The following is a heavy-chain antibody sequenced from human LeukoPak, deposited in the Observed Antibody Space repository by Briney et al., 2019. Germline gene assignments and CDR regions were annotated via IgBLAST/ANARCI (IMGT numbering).Heavy chain of an antibody. CDR3: ARVLGYDFWSIDAFDI. CDR1: RGSISRYY. Sequence: SETLSHTCTDPRGSISRYYWSWIRQTAGEGLEWIWRIYTSGSTNYNTSPQSRVTMSLATSKTKTPLMLSSTTSADTAVYYCARVLGYDFWSIDAFDIWGQGTMVTVSS. J-gene: IGHJ3*02. V-gene: IGHV4-4*07. CDR2: IYTSGST. D-gene: IGHD3-3*01.